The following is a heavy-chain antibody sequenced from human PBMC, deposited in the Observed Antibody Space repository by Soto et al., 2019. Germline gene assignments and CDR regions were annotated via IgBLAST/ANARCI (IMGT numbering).Heavy chain of an antibody. D-gene: IGHD2-2*01. CDR3: AKDRGGDGISTSCYYFDV. Sequence: GGSLRLSCAASGFTFSSSAMSWVRQAPGKGLEWVSAISGSGGSTYYADSVKGHFTISRDNSKNTLYLQMNSLRAEDTAVYYCAKDRGGDGISTSCYYFDVWGQGTLVTVPS. J-gene: IGHJ4*02. V-gene: IGHV3-23*01. CDR2: ISGSGGST. CDR1: GFTFSSSA.